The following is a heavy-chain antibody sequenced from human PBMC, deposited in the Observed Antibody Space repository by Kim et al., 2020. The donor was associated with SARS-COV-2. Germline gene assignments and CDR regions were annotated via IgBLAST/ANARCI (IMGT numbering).Heavy chain of an antibody. V-gene: IGHV1-46*01. Sequence: AQKFQGRVTMTRDTSTNTVYMELSSLRSEDTAVYYCARGIHSSWSQAVDYWGQGTLVTVSS. J-gene: IGHJ4*02. D-gene: IGHD6-13*01. CDR3: ARGIHSSWSQAVDY.